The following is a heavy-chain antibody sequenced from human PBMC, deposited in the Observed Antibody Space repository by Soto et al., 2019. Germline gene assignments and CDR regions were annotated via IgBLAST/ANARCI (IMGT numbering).Heavy chain of an antibody. CDR3: ARGITPPTPLDY. CDR1: GYALNSYV. J-gene: IGHJ4*02. CDR2: INAGNGNT. D-gene: IGHD1-20*01. V-gene: IGHV1-3*01. Sequence: GASVEVSWKACGYALNSYVVHWVRKTPGQRLEWMGWINAGNGNTKYSQKFQGRVTITRDTSASTAYMELSSLRSEYTAVYYCARGITPPTPLDYWGQGTLVTVSS.